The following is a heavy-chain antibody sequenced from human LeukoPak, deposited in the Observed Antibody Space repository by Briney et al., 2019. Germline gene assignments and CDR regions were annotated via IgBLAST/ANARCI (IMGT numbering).Heavy chain of an antibody. CDR2: LFYRGRT. D-gene: IGHD2-2*01. CDR1: GGSISSSSYY. Sequence: NPSETLSLTCTVSGGSISSSSYYGGWIRQPPAKGLGWIGSLFYRGRTYYHPSLTRRLTISVDTSKNHFSLKLSSVTAADTAVYYCARSGVCSSTSCLLPDYWGQGTLVTVSS. V-gene: IGHV4-39*01. J-gene: IGHJ4*02. CDR3: ARSGVCSSTSCLLPDY.